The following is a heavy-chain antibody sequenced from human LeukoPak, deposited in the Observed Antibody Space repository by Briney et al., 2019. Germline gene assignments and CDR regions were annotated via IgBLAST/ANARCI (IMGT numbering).Heavy chain of an antibody. Sequence: GGSLRLSCAASGFTFSSHWMHWVRQAPGKGLVWVSRIESDGSSTSYADSVKGRFTISRDNAKNTLYLQMNSLRAEDTAVYYCARVSQWLVPYWGQGTLVTVSS. CDR3: ARVSQWLVPY. CDR1: GFTFSSHW. J-gene: IGHJ4*02. CDR2: IESDGSST. V-gene: IGHV3-74*01. D-gene: IGHD6-19*01.